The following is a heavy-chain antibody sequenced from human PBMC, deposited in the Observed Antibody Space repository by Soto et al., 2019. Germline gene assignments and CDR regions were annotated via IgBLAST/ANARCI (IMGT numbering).Heavy chain of an antibody. Sequence: QVQLQQWGAGLLKPSETLSLTCAVYGGSFSGYYWSWIRQPPGKGLEWIGEINHSGSTNYNPSLKSRVTIAVDTSKNQCSLKLSSVTAADTAVYYCARTYYDYIWGSYRANWFDPWGQGTLVTVSS. CDR2: INHSGST. J-gene: IGHJ5*02. CDR3: ARTYYDYIWGSYRANWFDP. CDR1: GGSFSGYY. D-gene: IGHD3-16*02. V-gene: IGHV4-34*01.